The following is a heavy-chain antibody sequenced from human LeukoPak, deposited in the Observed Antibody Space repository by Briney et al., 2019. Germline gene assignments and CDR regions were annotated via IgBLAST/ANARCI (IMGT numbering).Heavy chain of an antibody. V-gene: IGHV4-34*01. J-gene: IGHJ4*02. CDR2: INHSGST. Sequence: SETLSLTCAVYGGSFSGYYWSWIRQPPGKGLEWIGEINHSGSTNYNPSLKSRVTISIDTSKNQFSLKLSSVTAAGTAVYYCARGGRVYYYGSGSPGKIDYWGQGTLVTVSS. CDR1: GGSFSGYY. D-gene: IGHD3-10*01. CDR3: ARGGRVYYYGSGSPGKIDY.